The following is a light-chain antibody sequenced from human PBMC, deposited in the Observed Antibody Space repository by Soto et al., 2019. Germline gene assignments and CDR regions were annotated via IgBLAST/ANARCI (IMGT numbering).Light chain of an antibody. V-gene: IGLV2-14*01. J-gene: IGLJ2*01. CDR3: SSYTSSSTRV. CDR2: DVS. Sequence: QSALTQPASESGSPGQSITISCTGTSSDVGGYNYVSWYQQHPGKAPKLMIYDVSNRPSGVSNRFSGSKSGNTASLTISGRQAEDEADYYCSSYTSSSTRVFGGGTKLTVL. CDR1: SSDVGGYNY.